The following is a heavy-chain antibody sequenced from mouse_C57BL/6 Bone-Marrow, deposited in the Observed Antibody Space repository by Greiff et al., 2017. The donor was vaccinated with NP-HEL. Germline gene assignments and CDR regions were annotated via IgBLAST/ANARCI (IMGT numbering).Heavy chain of an antibody. V-gene: IGHV14-2*01. CDR1: GFNIKDYY. Sequence: EVKVVESGAELVKPGASVKLSCTASGFNIKDYYMHWVKQRTEQGLEWIGRIDPEDGETKYAPKFQGKATITADTSSNTAYLQLSSLTSEDTAVYYCARWGTTVVNFDVWGTGTTVTVSS. D-gene: IGHD1-1*01. CDR3: ARWGTTVVNFDV. J-gene: IGHJ1*03. CDR2: IDPEDGET.